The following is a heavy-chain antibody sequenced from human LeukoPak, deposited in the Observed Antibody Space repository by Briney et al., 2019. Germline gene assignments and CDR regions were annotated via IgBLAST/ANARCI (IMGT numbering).Heavy chain of an antibody. CDR2: ISSSSAYI. V-gene: IGHV3-21*01. D-gene: IGHD5-24*01. J-gene: IGHJ3*02. Sequence: GGSLRLSCAASGFTFSSYSMNWVRQAPGKGLEWVAFISSSSAYISYADSVKGRFTISGDNAKNSLYLQMNNLRAEDTAVYYCAKKMDDAFDIWGQGTMVTVSS. CDR3: AKKMDDAFDI. CDR1: GFTFSSYS.